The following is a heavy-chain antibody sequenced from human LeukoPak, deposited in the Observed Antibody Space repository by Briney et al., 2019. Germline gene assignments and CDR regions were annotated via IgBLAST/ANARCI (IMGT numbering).Heavy chain of an antibody. V-gene: IGHV4-59*01. CDR3: ARQSDPYYHYGLDF. Sequence: PSETLSLTCTVSGGSISSYYWSWIRQPPGKGLEWIGYVYYTGTTSYNPSLKSRVIISVETSKNQFSLTLNSVTAADTAVYHCARQSDPYYHYGLDFWGQGTTVIFCS. J-gene: IGHJ6*02. CDR2: VYYTGTT. CDR1: GGSISSYY.